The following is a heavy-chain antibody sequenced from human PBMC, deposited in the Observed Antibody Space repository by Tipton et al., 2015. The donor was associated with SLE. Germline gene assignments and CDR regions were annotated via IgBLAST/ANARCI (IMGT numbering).Heavy chain of an antibody. CDR1: GGSISSDDYY. CDR3: VSGNPVMPL. Sequence: TLSLTCTVSGGSISSDDYYWTWIRQHPGKGLEWIGYTSKSGSTYYTPSLKSRVTISVDTSKNQFSLKLTSVTAADTAVYYCVSGNPVMPLWGQGTLVTVSS. CDR2: TSKSGST. J-gene: IGHJ4*02. V-gene: IGHV4-31*03. D-gene: IGHD1-1*01.